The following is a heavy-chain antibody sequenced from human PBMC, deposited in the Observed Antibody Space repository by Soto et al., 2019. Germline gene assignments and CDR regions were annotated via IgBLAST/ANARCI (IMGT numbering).Heavy chain of an antibody. CDR2: IYYSGST. CDR3: ARDGLSSIAAPWAFDY. Sequence: SETLSLTCSVSGGSVSDKTYYWSWIRQPPGKRLEWIGYIYYSGSTNYNPSPKSRVTISVDTSKNQFSLKLSSVTAADTAVYYCARDGLSSIAAPWAFDYWGQGTLVTVSS. CDR1: GGSVSDKTYY. V-gene: IGHV4-61*01. J-gene: IGHJ4*02. D-gene: IGHD6-6*01.